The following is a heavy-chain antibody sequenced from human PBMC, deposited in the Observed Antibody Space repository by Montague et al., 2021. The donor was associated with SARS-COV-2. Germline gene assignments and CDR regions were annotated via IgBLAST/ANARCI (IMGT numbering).Heavy chain of an antibody. Sequence: SLRLSCAASGFTFSSYWMSWVRQAPRKGLEWVANIKQDGSEKYYVDSVKGRFTISRDNAKNSLYLQMNSLRAEDTAVYYCARESGDTAMVGGMDVWGQGTTVTVAS. CDR2: IKQDGSEK. CDR1: GFTFSSYW. D-gene: IGHD5-18*01. CDR3: ARESGDTAMVGGMDV. J-gene: IGHJ6*02. V-gene: IGHV3-7*03.